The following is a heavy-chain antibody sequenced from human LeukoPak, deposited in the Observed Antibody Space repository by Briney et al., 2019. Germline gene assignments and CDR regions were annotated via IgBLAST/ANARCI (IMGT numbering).Heavy chain of an antibody. V-gene: IGHV3-7*01. J-gene: IGHJ5*02. CDR3: AKDLTSYDIFGTNWFDP. D-gene: IGHD3-9*01. CDR2: IKQDGSEK. Sequence: GGSLRLSCAASGFTFSSYGMSWVRQAPGKGLEWVANIKQDGSEKYYVDSVKGRFTISRDNAKNSLYLQMNSLRAEDTAVYYCAKDLTSYDIFGTNWFDPWGQGTLVTVSS. CDR1: GFTFSSYG.